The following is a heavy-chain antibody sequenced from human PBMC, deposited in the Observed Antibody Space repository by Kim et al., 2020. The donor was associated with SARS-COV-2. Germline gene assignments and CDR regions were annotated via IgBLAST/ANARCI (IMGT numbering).Heavy chain of an antibody. J-gene: IGHJ6*02. D-gene: IGHD3-10*02. Sequence: AVSVKSRITINPDTSKNQFSLQLNSVTPEDTAVYYCARDFVWGVIYGMDVWGQGTTVTVSS. V-gene: IGHV6-1*01. CDR3: ARDFVWGVIYGMDV.